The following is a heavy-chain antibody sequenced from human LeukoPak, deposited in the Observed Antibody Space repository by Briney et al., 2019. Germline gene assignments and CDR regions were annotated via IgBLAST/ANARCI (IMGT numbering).Heavy chain of an antibody. Sequence: SETLSLTCSVSGGSISSYYWSWIRQPAGKGLEWIGRIHVSESTNYSPSLKSRVTMSLDTSKNQFSLKLSSVTAADTAVYYCASATVTTDGWFDPWGQGTLVTVSS. D-gene: IGHD4-17*01. CDR1: GGSISSYY. CDR3: ASATVTTDGWFDP. CDR2: IHVSEST. J-gene: IGHJ5*02. V-gene: IGHV4-4*07.